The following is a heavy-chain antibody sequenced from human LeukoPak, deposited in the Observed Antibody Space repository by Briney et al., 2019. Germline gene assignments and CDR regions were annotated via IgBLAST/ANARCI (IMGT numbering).Heavy chain of an antibody. J-gene: IGHJ5*02. V-gene: IGHV1-46*01. Sequence: EASVKVSCKASGYTFTGYYMHWVRQAPGQGLEWMGIINPSGGSTSYAQKFQGRVTMTRDTSTSTVYMELSSLRSEDTAVYYCAREAIGYSSGWYNLNNWFDPWGQGTLVTVSS. D-gene: IGHD6-19*01. CDR2: INPSGGST. CDR1: GYTFTGYY. CDR3: AREAIGYSSGWYNLNNWFDP.